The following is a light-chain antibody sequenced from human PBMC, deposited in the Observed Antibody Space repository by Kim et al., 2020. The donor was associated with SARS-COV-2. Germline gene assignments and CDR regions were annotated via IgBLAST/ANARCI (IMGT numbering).Light chain of an antibody. V-gene: IGLV3-21*04. J-gene: IGLJ3*02. CDR3: QVWDSSSAHVV. CDR1: NIGSNS. Sequence: SYELTQPPSVSEAPGKTARITGGGNNIGSNSVHWYQQRPGQAPVVVIYYDSDRPSGIPERFSGSNSGNTATLTISRVEAGDEADYYCQVWDSSSAHVVFGGGTQLTVL. CDR2: YDS.